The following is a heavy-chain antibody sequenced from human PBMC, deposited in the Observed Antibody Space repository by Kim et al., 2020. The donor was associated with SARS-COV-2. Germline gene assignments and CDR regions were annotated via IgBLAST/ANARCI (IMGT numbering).Heavy chain of an antibody. CDR2: IIPIFGTA. D-gene: IGHD3-10*01. V-gene: IGHV1-69*13. CDR3: VKYYYGSGSYPTVLDV. CDR1: GGTFSSYA. Sequence: SVKVSCKASGGTFSSYAISWVRQAPGQGLEWMGGIIPIFGTANYAQKFQGRVTITADESTSTAYMELSSLRSEDTAVYYCVKYYYGSGSYPTVLDVWGHGTTVTVSS. J-gene: IGHJ6*02.